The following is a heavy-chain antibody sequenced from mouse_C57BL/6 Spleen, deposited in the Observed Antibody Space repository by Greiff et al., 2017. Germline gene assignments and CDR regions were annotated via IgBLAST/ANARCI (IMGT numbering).Heavy chain of an antibody. V-gene: IGHV5-9-1*02. CDR2: ISSGGDYI. Sequence: EVKLMESGEGLVKPGGSLKLSCAASGFTFSSYAMSWVRQTPEKRLEWVAYISSGGDYIYYADTVTGRFTISRDNARNTLYLQMSSLKSEDTAMYYCTRAPYYSNYVWFAYWGQGTLVTVSA. CDR3: TRAPYYSNYVWFAY. J-gene: IGHJ3*01. CDR1: GFTFSSYA. D-gene: IGHD2-5*01.